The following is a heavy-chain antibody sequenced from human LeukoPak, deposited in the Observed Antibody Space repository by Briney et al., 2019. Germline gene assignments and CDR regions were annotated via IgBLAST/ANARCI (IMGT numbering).Heavy chain of an antibody. D-gene: IGHD3-22*01. J-gene: IGHJ4*02. Sequence: ASVKISCKASGYTFISYDINWVRQTTGQGLEWMGWMNPDSGNTGYAQKFQGRISMTRITSRSTAYMELSSLGSEDTAVYYCARAGRYYYDSSGPTDWGQGTLVTVSS. CDR3: ARAGRYYYDSSGPTD. V-gene: IGHV1-8*01. CDR2: MNPDSGNT. CDR1: GYTFISYD.